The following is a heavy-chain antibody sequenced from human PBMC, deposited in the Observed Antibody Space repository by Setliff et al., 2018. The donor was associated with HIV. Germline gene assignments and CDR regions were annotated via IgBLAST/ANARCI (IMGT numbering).Heavy chain of an antibody. CDR1: ELTFSNYA. D-gene: IGHD3-10*01. V-gene: IGHV3-53*01. Sequence: PGESLKISCAASELTFSNYAMSWARQAPGKGLEWVSVIYAGGTTYYADSVKGRFTISRDTSKNTLYLQMNSLRAGDTAVYYCAGETNTMIRGALDRWGQGTMVTVSS. CDR2: IYAGGTT. J-gene: IGHJ3*01. CDR3: AGETNTMIRGALDR.